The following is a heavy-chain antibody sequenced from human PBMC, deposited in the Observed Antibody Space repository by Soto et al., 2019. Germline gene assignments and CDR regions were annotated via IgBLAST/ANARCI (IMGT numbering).Heavy chain of an antibody. D-gene: IGHD3-22*01. CDR1: GYTFTSYY. J-gene: IGHJ5*02. Sequence: ASVKVSCKASGYTFTSYYMHWVRRAPGQGLEWMGIINPSGGSTSYAQKFQGRVTMTRDTSTSTVYMELSSLRSEDTAVYYCARGGDYYDSSGYYGNWFDPWGQGTLVTVSS. V-gene: IGHV1-46*01. CDR2: INPSGGST. CDR3: ARGGDYYDSSGYYGNWFDP.